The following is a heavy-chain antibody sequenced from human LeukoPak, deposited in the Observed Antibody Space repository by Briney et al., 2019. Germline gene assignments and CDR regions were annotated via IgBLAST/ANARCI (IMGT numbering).Heavy chain of an antibody. CDR3: AKSHPSGWYAYDY. J-gene: IGHJ4*02. CDR1: GFTFSSSD. CDR2: ISYGGSNK. D-gene: IGHD6-19*01. V-gene: IGHV3-30*18. Sequence: GRSLRLSCAASGFTFSSSDMHWARQAPGKGLEWVAVISYGGSNKYYADSVKGRFTISRDNSKNTLYLQMNSLRADDTAVYYCAKSHPSGWYAYDYWGQGTLVTVSS.